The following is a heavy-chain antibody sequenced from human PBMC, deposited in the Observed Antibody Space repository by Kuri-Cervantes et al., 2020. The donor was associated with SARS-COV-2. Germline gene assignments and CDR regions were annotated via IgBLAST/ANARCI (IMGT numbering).Heavy chain of an antibody. CDR2: IKSKTDGGTT. D-gene: IGHD2-2*01. Sequence: GGSLRLSCTASGFTVSSNYLSWVRQTPGKGLEWVGRIKSKTDGGTTDYAAPVKGRFTISRDDSKNTLYLQMNSLKTEDTAVYYCTTGGGYCSSTSCYNYYYYGMDVWGQGTTVTVSS. CDR3: TTGGGYCSSTSCYNYYYYGMDV. V-gene: IGHV3-15*01. CDR1: GFTVSSNY. J-gene: IGHJ6*02.